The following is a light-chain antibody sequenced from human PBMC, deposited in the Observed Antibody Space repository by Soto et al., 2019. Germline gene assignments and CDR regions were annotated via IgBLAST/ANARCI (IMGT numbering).Light chain of an antibody. CDR1: SSDVGAYNY. CDR2: EVN. Sequence: QSVLAQPASVSESPGQSITISCTGTSSDVGAYNYVSWFQQYPGKAPRLMIFEVNKRPSGISGRFSGSTSGTTASLTISGLQTEDEADYYCASFTTANTWLFGGGTKVTVL. CDR3: ASFTTANTWL. J-gene: IGLJ2*01. V-gene: IGLV2-14*01.